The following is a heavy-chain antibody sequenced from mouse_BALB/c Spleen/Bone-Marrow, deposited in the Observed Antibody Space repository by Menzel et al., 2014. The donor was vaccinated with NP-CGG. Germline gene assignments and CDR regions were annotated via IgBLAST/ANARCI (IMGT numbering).Heavy chain of an antibody. CDR3: ASYYYGHYFDY. J-gene: IGHJ2*01. CDR2: IDPANGNT. CDR1: GFNIKDTY. V-gene: IGHV14-3*02. D-gene: IGHD1-1*01. Sequence: EVKLMESGAELVKPGASVKLSCTASGFNIKDTYMHWVKQRPEQGLEWIGRIDPANGNTKYDPKFQGKATITADTSSNTAYLQLSSLTSEDTAVYYCASYYYGHYFDYWSQGTTLTVSS.